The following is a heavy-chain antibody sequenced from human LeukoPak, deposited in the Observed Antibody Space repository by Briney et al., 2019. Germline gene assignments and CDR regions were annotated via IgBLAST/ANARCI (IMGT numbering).Heavy chain of an antibody. J-gene: IGHJ4*02. Sequence: GGSLRLSCAASGFTFDDYAMHWVRQAPGKGLEWVSLITWDGDSTYYADSVKGRFTISKDNSKNYLYLQMNSLRAEDTALYYCAKGTSSWHEFDSWGQGTLVTVSS. CDR3: AKGTSSWHEFDS. V-gene: IGHV3-43D*03. CDR2: ITWDGDST. CDR1: GFTFDDYA. D-gene: IGHD6-13*01.